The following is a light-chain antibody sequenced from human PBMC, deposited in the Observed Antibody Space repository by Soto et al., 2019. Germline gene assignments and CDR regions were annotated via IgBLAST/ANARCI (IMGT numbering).Light chain of an antibody. CDR3: QQYDHTPYT. CDR2: DAY. Sequence: DIQMTQSPSSLSAAVGDRVTFTCKASQDIYKYLNWYQQKPGKAPKLLIYDAYNLERGVPSRFSGSGSGTDFSLTVDSLQPEDTATYYCQQYDHTPYTFGQGTKLEIK. J-gene: IGKJ2*01. CDR1: QDIYKY. V-gene: IGKV1-33*01.